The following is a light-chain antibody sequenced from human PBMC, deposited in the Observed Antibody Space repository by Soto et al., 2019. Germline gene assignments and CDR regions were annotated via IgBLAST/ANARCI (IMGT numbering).Light chain of an antibody. CDR2: ADS. Sequence: DIPMNQSPSSLSASVGDRDTITCRASQGITAYLAWYQQKPGKVPTLLISADSSLQSGLPSRFSGSGSGTDFTLTISSLQPEDVATYYSQKYNRSPFAVGQGTKVEIK. CDR3: QKYNRSPFA. V-gene: IGKV1-27*01. J-gene: IGKJ1*01. CDR1: QGITAY.